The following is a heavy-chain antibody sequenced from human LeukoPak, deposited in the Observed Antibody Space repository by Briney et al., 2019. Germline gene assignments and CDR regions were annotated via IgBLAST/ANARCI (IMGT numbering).Heavy chain of an antibody. V-gene: IGHV1-69*05. CDR2: IIPIFGTA. D-gene: IGHD3-3*01. CDR3: ARAFPYDFWSGYPPKKNYYYYYMDV. CDR1: GGTFSSYA. Sequence: SVKVSCKASGGTFSSYAISWVRQAPGQGLEWMGGIIPIFGTANYAQKFQGRVTITTDESTSTAYMELSSLRSEDTAVYYCARAFPYDFWSGYPPKKNYYYYYMDVWGKGTTVTVSS. J-gene: IGHJ6*03.